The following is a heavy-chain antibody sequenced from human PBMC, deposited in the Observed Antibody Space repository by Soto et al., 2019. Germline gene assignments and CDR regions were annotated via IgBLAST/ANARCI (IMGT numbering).Heavy chain of an antibody. V-gene: IGHV4-30-4*01. D-gene: IGHD3-22*01. CDR3: ARDLDGLHDDTSGPFPRPG. J-gene: IGHJ1*01. CDR1: GGSISSDDYY. Sequence: SETLSLTCTVSGGSISSDDYYWSWIRQAPGRGLEWIGYIHSSGSIYYNPSLKSRATMSIDTAGNQFSLKVSPVTVADTAVYYCARDLDGLHDDTSGPFPRPGWGQGTLVTVSS. CDR2: IHSSGSI.